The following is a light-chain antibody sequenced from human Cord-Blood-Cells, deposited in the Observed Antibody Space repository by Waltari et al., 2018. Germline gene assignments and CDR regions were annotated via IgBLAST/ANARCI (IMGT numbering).Light chain of an antibody. V-gene: IGLV3-1*01. Sequence: SYALTQPTPVSVAPGQTANITCSGDTLGDNSACWYQQKSGQSPVLFIYQDSKPPAGIPVRFSGSNSANTATLTISGTQAMDEADYYCQAWDSSTVVFGGGTKLTVL. CDR1: TLGDNS. J-gene: IGLJ2*01. CDR2: QDS. CDR3: QAWDSSTVV.